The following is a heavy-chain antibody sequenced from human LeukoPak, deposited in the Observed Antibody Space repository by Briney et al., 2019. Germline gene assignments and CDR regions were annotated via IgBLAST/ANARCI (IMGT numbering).Heavy chain of an antibody. CDR1: GYTFTGYY. CDR2: INPNSGGT. Sequence: ASVKVSCKASGYTFTGYYMHWVRQAPGQGLEWMGWINPNSGGTNYAQKFQGRVTMTRDTSISTAYMELSRLRSDDTAVYYCARGDYDFWSGYPFEYWGQGTLVTVSS. J-gene: IGHJ4*02. CDR3: ARGDYDFWSGYPFEY. V-gene: IGHV1-2*02. D-gene: IGHD3-3*01.